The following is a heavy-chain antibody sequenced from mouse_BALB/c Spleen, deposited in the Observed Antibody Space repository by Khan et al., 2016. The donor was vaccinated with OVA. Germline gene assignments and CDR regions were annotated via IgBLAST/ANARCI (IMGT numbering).Heavy chain of an antibody. V-gene: IGHV5-6*01. CDR2: ISSGGSYT. CDR1: GFTFSSYG. CDR3: ARLYAMDY. J-gene: IGHJ4*01. Sequence: EVQLQESGGDLVKPGGSLKLSCAASGFTFSSYGMSWVRQTPDKRLEWVATISSGGSYTYYPDSVKGRFTISRDNAKNTLYLQMNSLKSEDTAMYYCARLYAMDYWGQGTSVTVSS.